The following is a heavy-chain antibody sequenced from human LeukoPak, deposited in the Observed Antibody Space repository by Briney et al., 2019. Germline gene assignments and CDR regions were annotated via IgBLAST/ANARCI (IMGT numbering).Heavy chain of an antibody. CDR1: GFTFSSYT. V-gene: IGHV3-7*01. CDR2: IKQDGSEK. Sequence: GGSLSLSCAASGFTFSSYTMNWVRQAPGKGLEWVANIKQDGSEKYYVDSVKGRFTISRDNAKNSLSLQMNSLRAEDTAVYYCARGRIAVAGTYIPSNWGPQLYYMDVWGKGTTVTVSS. J-gene: IGHJ6*03. CDR3: ARGRIAVAGTYIPSNWGPQLYYMDV. D-gene: IGHD6-19*01.